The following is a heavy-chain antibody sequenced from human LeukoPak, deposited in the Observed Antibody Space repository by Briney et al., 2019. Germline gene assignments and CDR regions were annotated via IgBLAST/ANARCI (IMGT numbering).Heavy chain of an antibody. CDR2: IYSGGNT. CDR3: ARADYYDSSGYNDY. V-gene: IGHV3-53*01. Sequence: GGSLRLSCAASGFTVSSNYMSWVRLAPGKGLEWVSVIYSGGNTFYAASVKGRFTVSRDNSKNTLYLQMTSLRAEDTAVYYCARADYYDSSGYNDYWGQGTLVTVSS. J-gene: IGHJ4*02. CDR1: GFTVSSNY. D-gene: IGHD3-22*01.